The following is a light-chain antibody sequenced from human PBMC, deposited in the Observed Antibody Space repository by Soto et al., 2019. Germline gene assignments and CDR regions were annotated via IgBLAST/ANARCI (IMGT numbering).Light chain of an antibody. CDR2: DAS. CDR1: QDITNY. CDR3: QQFDSVPCT. Sequence: QMTQSPSSLSASVGDRVTITCQASQDITNYLIWYQQNPGKAPKLLIDDASSLGTGVSSRFSGSGSGTHFTLTISSLQPEDIATYYCQQFDSVPCTFGQGTKLEMK. V-gene: IGKV1-33*01. J-gene: IGKJ2*02.